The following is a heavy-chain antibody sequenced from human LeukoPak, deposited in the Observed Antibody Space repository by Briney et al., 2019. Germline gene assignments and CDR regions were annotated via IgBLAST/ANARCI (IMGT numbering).Heavy chain of an antibody. CDR1: GGSISSGGYS. CDR3: ARGRYYYDSSGYSPFDI. Sequence: PSETLSLTCAVSGGSISSGGYSWSWIRQPPGKGLEWIGYIYYSGSTYYNPSLKSRVIISVDTSKNQFSLKLSSVTAADTAVYYCARGRYYYDSSGYSPFDIWGQGTMVTVSS. V-gene: IGHV4-30-4*07. D-gene: IGHD3-22*01. J-gene: IGHJ3*02. CDR2: IYYSGST.